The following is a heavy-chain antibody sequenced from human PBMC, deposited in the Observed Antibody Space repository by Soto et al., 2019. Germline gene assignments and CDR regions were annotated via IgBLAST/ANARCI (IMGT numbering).Heavy chain of an antibody. D-gene: IGHD4-17*01. CDR1: GGSLRGYS. V-gene: IGHV4-59*01. CDR3: AREKTPVSPRYFYYGMDV. J-gene: IGHJ6*02. Sequence: PSETLSLTCAVSGGSLRGYSWSWIRQSPGKGLEWIGYVYSGGGTNYSPSFMGRVTISLDTTDNQFSLKLNSVTAADTAVYYCAREKTPVSPRYFYYGMDVWGQGTTVTVSS. CDR2: VYSGGGT.